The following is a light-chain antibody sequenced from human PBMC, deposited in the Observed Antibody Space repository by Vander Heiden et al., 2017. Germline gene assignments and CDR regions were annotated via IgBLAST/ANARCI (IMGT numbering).Light chain of an antibody. Sequence: SALTQPASVSGSPGQSITISCTGTSSDIGGYKYVSWYQQHPGKAPKFMIYDVTNRPSGVSNRFSGSKSGNTASLTISGLQAEDEADYYCNSYTSSSTWVFGGGTKLTVL. CDR3: NSYTSSSTWV. CDR1: SSDIGGYKY. CDR2: DVT. V-gene: IGLV2-14*03. J-gene: IGLJ3*02.